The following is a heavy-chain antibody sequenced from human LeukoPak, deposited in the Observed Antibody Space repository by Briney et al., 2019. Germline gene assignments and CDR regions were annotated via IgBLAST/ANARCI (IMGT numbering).Heavy chain of an antibody. CDR3: ARDATIGYSYGYYFDY. J-gene: IGHJ4*02. CDR2: IYSGGST. V-gene: IGHV3-53*01. Sequence: GGSLRLSCAASGFTVSSNYMSWVRQAPGKGLEWVSVIYSGGSTYYADSVKGRFTISRDNSKNTLYLQMNSLRAKDTAVYYCARDATIGYSYGYYFDYWGQGTLVTVSS. D-gene: IGHD5-18*01. CDR1: GFTVSSNY.